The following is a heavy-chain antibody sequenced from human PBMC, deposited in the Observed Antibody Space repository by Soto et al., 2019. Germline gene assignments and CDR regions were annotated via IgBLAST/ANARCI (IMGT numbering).Heavy chain of an antibody. CDR1: GFTFSSYG. CDR3: AKDAPATALNPYYYYYYGMDV. J-gene: IGHJ6*02. V-gene: IGHV3-30*18. D-gene: IGHD1-26*01. CDR2: ISYDGSNK. Sequence: GVSLRHSNAASGFTFSSYGMHWVSKDKGKGLEWVAVISYDGSNKYYADSVKGRFTISRDNSKNTLYLQMNSLRAEDTAVYYCAKDAPATALNPYYYYYYGMDVLGQGTTVTVSS.